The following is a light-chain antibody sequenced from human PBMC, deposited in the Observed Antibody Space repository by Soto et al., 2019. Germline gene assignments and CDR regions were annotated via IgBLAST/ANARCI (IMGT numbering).Light chain of an antibody. Sequence: DIQMTQSPSTLSACVGDRVTITCRASQSISNWLAWYQQKPGKAPNLLIYDASSLETGVPSRFTGSGSGTEFTLTITNLQPDDFATYYCQQYKNYSPWTLGQGTKVDIK. V-gene: IGKV1-5*01. CDR1: QSISNW. J-gene: IGKJ1*01. CDR2: DAS. CDR3: QQYKNYSPWT.